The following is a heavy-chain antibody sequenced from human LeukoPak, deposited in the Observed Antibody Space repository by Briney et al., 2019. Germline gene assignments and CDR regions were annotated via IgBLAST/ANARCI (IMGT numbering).Heavy chain of an antibody. CDR3: ARVRPDYENGFDY. CDR2: MNPNSGNT. V-gene: IGHV1-8*01. D-gene: IGHD4-17*01. J-gene: IGHJ4*02. CDR1: GYTLTELS. Sequence: ASVKVSCKVSGYTLTELSMHWVRQAPGQGLEWMGWMNPNSGNTGYAQKFQGRVTMTRNTSISTAYMELSSLRSEDTAVYYCARVRPDYENGFDYWGQGTLVTVSS.